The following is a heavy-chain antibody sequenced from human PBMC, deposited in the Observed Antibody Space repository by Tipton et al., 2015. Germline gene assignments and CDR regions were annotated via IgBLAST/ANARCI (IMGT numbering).Heavy chain of an antibody. V-gene: IGHV3-30*18. J-gene: IGHJ4*02. CDR3: AKGTKDTMVRGVIITRAANDS. CDR1: GFTFRSYG. CDR2: ISYDGSNE. Sequence: SLRLSCAASGFTFRSYGMHWVRQAPGKGLEWVAVISYDGSNEYYADSLKGRFTISRDNSKNTLYLQMNSLRAEDTAVYYCAKGTKDTMVRGVIITRAANDSWGQGTLVTVSS. D-gene: IGHD3-10*01.